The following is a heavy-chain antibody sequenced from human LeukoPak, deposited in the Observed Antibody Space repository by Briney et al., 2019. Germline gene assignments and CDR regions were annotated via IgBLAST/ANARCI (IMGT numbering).Heavy chain of an antibody. CDR1: GFTFSSYW. D-gene: IGHD6-13*01. J-gene: IGHJ4*02. V-gene: IGHV3-30*18. CDR3: AKDRYSGLNTIDY. Sequence: GGSLRLSCAASGFTFSSYWMHWVRQAPGKGLEWVAVISYDGSYKFYADSVKGRFTISRDNSKSTLYLQMNSLRAEDTAVYYCAKDRYSGLNTIDYWGQGTLVTVSS. CDR2: ISYDGSYK.